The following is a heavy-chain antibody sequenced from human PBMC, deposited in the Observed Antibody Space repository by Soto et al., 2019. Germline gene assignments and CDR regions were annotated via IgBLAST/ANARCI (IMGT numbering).Heavy chain of an antibody. CDR2: INWNGGST. CDR3: ARGWDDVRYCSGGSCYSLAPHAFDI. D-gene: IGHD2-15*01. J-gene: IGHJ3*02. CDR1: GFTFDDYG. V-gene: IGHV3-20*01. Sequence: GGSLRLSCAASGFTFDDYGMSWVRQAPGKGLEWVSGINWNGGSTGYADSVKGRFTISRDNAKNSLYLQMNSLRAEDTALYHCARGWDDVRYCSGGSCYSLAPHAFDIWGQGTMVTVSS.